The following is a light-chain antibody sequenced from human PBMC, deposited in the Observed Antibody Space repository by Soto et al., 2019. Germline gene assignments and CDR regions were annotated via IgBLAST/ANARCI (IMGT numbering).Light chain of an antibody. Sequence: DIQMTQSPSSLSASVGDRVTITCRASQSISSYLNWYQQKPGKAPKLLIYAESSLQSGVPSRFSDSGSGTDFTLTISSLQPEEFATYYCQQSYSTPRTFGHGTKVEIK. J-gene: IGKJ1*01. CDR1: QSISSY. CDR3: QQSYSTPRT. CDR2: AES. V-gene: IGKV1-39*01.